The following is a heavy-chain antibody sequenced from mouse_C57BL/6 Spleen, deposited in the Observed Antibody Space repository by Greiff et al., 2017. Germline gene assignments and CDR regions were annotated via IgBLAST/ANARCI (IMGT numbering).Heavy chain of an antibody. CDR2: IYPSDSET. V-gene: IGHV1-61*01. CDR3: ARGLTVAWFAY. CDR1: GYTFTSYW. Sequence: QVQLQQPGAELVRPGSSVKLSCKASGYTFTSYWMDWVKQRPGQGLEWIGNIYPSDSETHYNQKFKDKATLTVDKSSSTAYMQLSSLTSEDSAVYYCARGLTVAWFAYWGQGTLVTVSA. D-gene: IGHD4-1*01. J-gene: IGHJ3*01.